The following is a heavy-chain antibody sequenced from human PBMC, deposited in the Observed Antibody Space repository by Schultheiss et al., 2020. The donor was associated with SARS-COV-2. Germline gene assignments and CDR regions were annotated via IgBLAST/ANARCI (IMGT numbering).Heavy chain of an antibody. J-gene: IGHJ5*02. CDR2: ISGSGGST. Sequence: GGSLRLSCAASGFTFSSYAMSWVRQAPGKGLEWVSAISGSGGSTYYADSVKGRFTISRDNSKNTLYLQMNSLRAEGTAVYYCARGGDFWSADGWFDPWGQGTLVTVSS. CDR1: GFTFSSYA. CDR3: ARGGDFWSADGWFDP. D-gene: IGHD3-3*01. V-gene: IGHV3-23*01.